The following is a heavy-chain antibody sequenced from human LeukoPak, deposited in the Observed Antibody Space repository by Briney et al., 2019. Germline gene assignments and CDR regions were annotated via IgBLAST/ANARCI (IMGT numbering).Heavy chain of an antibody. D-gene: IGHD2-15*01. CDR3: ARELLSCSGVTCQSGDY. CDR1: GGSVSSSSYY. V-gene: IGHV4-39*07. CDR2: IYYNGAT. J-gene: IGHJ4*02. Sequence: SETLSLTCTVSGGSVSSSSYYWGWIRQPPGKALEWIGTIYYNGATRYKPSLNSRATISVDTSKNHFSLKLTSMTAADTAVYYCARELLSCSGVTCQSGDYWGQGTLVTVSS.